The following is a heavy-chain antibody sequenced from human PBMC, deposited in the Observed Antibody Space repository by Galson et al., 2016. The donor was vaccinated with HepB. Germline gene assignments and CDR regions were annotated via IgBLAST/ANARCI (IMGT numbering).Heavy chain of an antibody. Sequence: SETLSLTCTVSGGSISSTTYYWDWIRQTPGKGLEWIGTIYSSGITYYNPSLKSRVTISVDTSNNQFSLKLGSVTAADTAVYYCARGGDGYSPWGQGKLVTVSS. CDR1: GGSISSTTYY. D-gene: IGHD5-24*01. CDR2: IYSSGIT. V-gene: IGHV4-39*01. CDR3: ARGGDGYSP. J-gene: IGHJ5*02.